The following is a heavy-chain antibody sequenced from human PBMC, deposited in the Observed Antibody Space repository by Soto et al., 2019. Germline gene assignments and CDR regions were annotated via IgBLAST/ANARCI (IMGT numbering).Heavy chain of an antibody. CDR2: INPGGGST. D-gene: IGHD3-22*01. Sequence: GASVKVSCKASGYTFTSFYIHWVRQAPGQGLEWMGIINPGGGSTTYAQKFQGRVTMTRDTSTSTLYMQLSSLRSEDTALYYCVRDLHISAYFAFDIWGQGTMVT. CDR1: GYTFTSFY. CDR3: VRDLHISAYFAFDI. J-gene: IGHJ3*02. V-gene: IGHV1-46*01.